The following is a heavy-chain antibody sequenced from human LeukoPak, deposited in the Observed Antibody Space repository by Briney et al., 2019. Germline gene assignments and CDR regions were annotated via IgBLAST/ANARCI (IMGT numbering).Heavy chain of an antibody. Sequence: ASVKLSCKASGYTFTSYAISWVRQAPAQGLEWMGWISAYNGNTNYAQEVQRRVTMTTDTSKSTAYMELSSLTSDDTAVYYLARGALPVDSPMVSTYWGQGTLVTVSS. V-gene: IGHV1-18*04. CDR1: GYTFTSYA. CDR2: ISAYNGNT. J-gene: IGHJ4*02. CDR3: ARGALPVDSPMVSTY. D-gene: IGHD5-18*01.